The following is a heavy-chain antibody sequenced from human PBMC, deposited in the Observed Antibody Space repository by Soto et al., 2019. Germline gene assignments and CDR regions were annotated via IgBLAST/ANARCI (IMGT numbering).Heavy chain of an antibody. J-gene: IGHJ6*02. CDR2: IIPLFGTA. Sequence: QVQLVQSGAEVRKPGSSVRVSCKASGGTFDAYTITWVRQAPGQGLEWMGGIIPLFGTANYAQKFQGRVTITAYESTTTAHMALSSLRSEDTAVYFCARLGTKAMDVWGQGTTVTISS. CDR1: GGTFDAYT. V-gene: IGHV1-69*01. CDR3: ARLGTKAMDV. D-gene: IGHD2-2*01.